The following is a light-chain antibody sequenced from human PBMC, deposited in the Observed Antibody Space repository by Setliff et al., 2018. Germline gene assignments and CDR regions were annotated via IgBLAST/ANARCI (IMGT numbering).Light chain of an antibody. CDR3: SSYAGSNIWGYV. Sequence: QSALTQPASVSGSAGQSITISCTGTSSDVGAYNYDSWYQHYSGKAPKFVIYDVSNRPSGVSNRFSGSKSGNTASLTISGLQAEDEADYYCSSYAGSNIWGYVFGTGTKGTVL. J-gene: IGLJ1*01. V-gene: IGLV2-14*03. CDR1: SSDVGAYNY. CDR2: DVS.